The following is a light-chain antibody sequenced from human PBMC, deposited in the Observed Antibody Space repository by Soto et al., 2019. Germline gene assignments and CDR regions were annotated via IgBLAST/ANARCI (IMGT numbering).Light chain of an antibody. CDR2: SAS. J-gene: IGKJ5*01. V-gene: IGKV1-9*01. Sequence: DVPLTHSQSFISLSSSGGVSIXFRASQGISNSLAWYQQKPGKAPKLLIYSASTLQSGVPSRFSGGFSGTEFTLTISSLQPEDFATYYCQQLYRYPITFGQGTRLEIK. CDR3: QQLYRYPIT. CDR1: QGISNS.